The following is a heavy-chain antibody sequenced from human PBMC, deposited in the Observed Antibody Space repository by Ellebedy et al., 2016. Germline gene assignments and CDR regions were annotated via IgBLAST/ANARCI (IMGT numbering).Heavy chain of an antibody. CDR3: YYGHYSGS. J-gene: IGHJ4*02. CDR2: ISGDGDIT. CDR1: GFTFRNFF. Sequence: GESLKISXVASGFTFRNFFMSWVRQVPGGGLEWLSTISGDGDITFSADSVVGRFAISRDNSRNTLYLQMNSLRAEDTGVYYCYYGHYSGSWGQGTLVTVSS. V-gene: IGHV3-23*01. D-gene: IGHD4-17*01.